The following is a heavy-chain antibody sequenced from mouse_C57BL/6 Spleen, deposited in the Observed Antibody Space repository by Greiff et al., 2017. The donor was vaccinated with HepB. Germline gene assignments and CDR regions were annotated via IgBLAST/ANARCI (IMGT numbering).Heavy chain of an antibody. Sequence: EVQLQESGPGMVKPSQSLSLTCTVTGYSITSGYDWHWIRHFPGNKLEWMGYISYSGSTNYNPSLKSRISITHDTSKNHFFLKLNSVTTEDTATYYCARDGVELLGFAYWGQGTLVTVSA. CDR1: GYSITSGYD. CDR3: ARDGVELLGFAY. CDR2: ISYSGST. D-gene: IGHD2-12*01. J-gene: IGHJ3*01. V-gene: IGHV3-1*01.